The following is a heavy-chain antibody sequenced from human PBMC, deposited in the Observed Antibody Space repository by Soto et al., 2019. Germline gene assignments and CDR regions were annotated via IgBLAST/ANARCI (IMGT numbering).Heavy chain of an antibody. CDR3: AHTGPTTPFDY. CDR2: IYWDDDK. D-gene: IGHD1-1*01. Sequence: QITLKESGPTLVKATQTLTLTCTFSGFSLSTSGVGVGWIRQPPGKALEWLALIYWDDDKRYSPSLKNRLTITKDTSKDQVVLTMTNMDPVDTATYYCAHTGPTTPFDYWGQGTLVTVSS. V-gene: IGHV2-5*02. CDR1: GFSLSTSGVG. J-gene: IGHJ4*02.